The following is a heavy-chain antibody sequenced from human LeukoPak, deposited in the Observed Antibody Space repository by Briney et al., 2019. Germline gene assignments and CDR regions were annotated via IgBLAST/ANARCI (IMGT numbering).Heavy chain of an antibody. Sequence: SETPSLTCTVSGGSVGSYYWSWIRRPPGRGLEWIAYLSHSGSSDSNPSLTSRVTTLVDTSKNQFSLKLTSVTAADTAVYYCARARYANAWYAFDIWGHGTMVTVSS. CDR2: LSHSGSS. J-gene: IGHJ3*02. V-gene: IGHV4-59*02. CDR3: ARARYANAWYAFDI. D-gene: IGHD2-2*01. CDR1: GGSVGSYY.